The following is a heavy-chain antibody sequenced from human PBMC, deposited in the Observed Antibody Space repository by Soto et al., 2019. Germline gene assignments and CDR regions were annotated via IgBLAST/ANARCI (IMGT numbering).Heavy chain of an antibody. Sequence: GGSLRLSCAASGFTFSSYGMHWVRQAPGKGLEWVAVIWYDGSNKYYADSVKGRFTISRDNSKNTLYLQMNSLRAEDTAVYYCARDSDCTNGVCYLYYFDYWGQGTLVTVSS. D-gene: IGHD2-8*01. CDR1: GFTFSSYG. J-gene: IGHJ4*02. CDR2: IWYDGSNK. V-gene: IGHV3-33*01. CDR3: ARDSDCTNGVCYLYYFDY.